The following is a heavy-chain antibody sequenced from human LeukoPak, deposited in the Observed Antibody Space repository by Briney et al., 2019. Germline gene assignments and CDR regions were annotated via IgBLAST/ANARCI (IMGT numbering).Heavy chain of an antibody. V-gene: IGHV4-59*08. Sequence: SETLSLTCTVSGDSISTYYWSWIRQPPGKGLEWIGYIRYSGSANYNPSLRSRVTISIDTSKNQFSLKLSSVTAADTAVYRCARLVYDSRGYYFDYWGQGTLVTVSS. CDR1: GDSISTYY. J-gene: IGHJ4*02. D-gene: IGHD3-22*01. CDR3: ARLVYDSRGYYFDY. CDR2: IRYSGSA.